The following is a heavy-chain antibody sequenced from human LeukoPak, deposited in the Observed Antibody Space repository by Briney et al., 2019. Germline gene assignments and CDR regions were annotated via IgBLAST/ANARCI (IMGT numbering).Heavy chain of an antibody. CDR1: GFTFSSYW. V-gene: IGHV3-74*01. J-gene: IGHJ6*03. Sequence: GGSLRLSCAASGFTFSSYWMHWVRHAPGKGLVWVSRINSDGSSTSYADSVKGRFTISRDNAKNTLYLQMNSLRAEDTAVYYCARDYYDFWSGYYNYYYYYMDVWGKGTTVTVSS. D-gene: IGHD3-3*01. CDR3: ARDYYDFWSGYYNYYYYYMDV. CDR2: INSDGSST.